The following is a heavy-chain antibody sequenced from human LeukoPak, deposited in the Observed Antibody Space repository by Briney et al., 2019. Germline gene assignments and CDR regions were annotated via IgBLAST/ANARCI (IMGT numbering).Heavy chain of an antibody. CDR3: ARGPPRYSSGWFPGRSFDY. CDR1: GGSFSGYY. Sequence: SETLSLTCAVYGGSFSGYYWSWIRQPPGKGLEWIGEINHSGSTNYNPSLKSRVTISVDTSKNQFSLKLSSVTAADTAVYYCARGPPRYSSGWFPGRSFDYWGQGTLVTVSS. D-gene: IGHD6-19*01. V-gene: IGHV4-34*01. CDR2: INHSGST. J-gene: IGHJ4*02.